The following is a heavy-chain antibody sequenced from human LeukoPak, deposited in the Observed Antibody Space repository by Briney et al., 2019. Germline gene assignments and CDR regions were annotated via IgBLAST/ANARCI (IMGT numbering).Heavy chain of an antibody. CDR1: GFSLTTNGGA. CDR2: IYWDDDK. V-gene: IGHV2-5*02. Sequence: SGPTLVSPTQTLTLTCSFSGFSLTTNGGAWIRQLPGKALEWLANIYWDDDKSYSPSLKSRLTITKDTSKNQVVLTMTNMDPVDTATYYCAHGQTRTTGEKYFDYWGQGTLVTVSS. D-gene: IGHD1-1*01. J-gene: IGHJ4*02. CDR3: AHGQTRTTGEKYFDY.